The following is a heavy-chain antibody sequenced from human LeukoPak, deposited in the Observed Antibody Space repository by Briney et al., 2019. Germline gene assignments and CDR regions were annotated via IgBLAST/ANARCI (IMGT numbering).Heavy chain of an antibody. J-gene: IGHJ4*02. CDR3: ARQTGSSGYYDDY. V-gene: IGHV5-51*01. CDR2: IYPADSDP. Sequence: GEPLKISCKGSGYSFTSYWIGWVRQMPGKGLEWMGIIYPADSDPRYSPSFQGQVTISADKSISNAYLQWSSLKASDTAMYYCARQTGSSGYYDDYWGQRTLVTVSS. CDR1: GYSFTSYW. D-gene: IGHD3-22*01.